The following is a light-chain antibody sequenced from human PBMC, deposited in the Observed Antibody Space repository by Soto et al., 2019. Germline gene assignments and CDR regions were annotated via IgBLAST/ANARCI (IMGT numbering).Light chain of an antibody. CDR1: SSNIGSNT. CDR2: STS. J-gene: IGLJ1*01. V-gene: IGLV1-44*01. Sequence: ALTQPPSASGTPGQIVAISCSGSSSNIGSNTVTWYQQLPGTAPKLLIYSTSQRSSGVPGRFSGSKPGASASLSISGLQSEDEADYYCAAWDDRLDVYVFGTGTKVTVL. CDR3: AAWDDRLDVYV.